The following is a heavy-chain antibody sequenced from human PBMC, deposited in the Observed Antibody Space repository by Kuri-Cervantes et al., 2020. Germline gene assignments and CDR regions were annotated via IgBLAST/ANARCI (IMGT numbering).Heavy chain of an antibody. CDR2: IKQDGSEK. CDR3: ARTGYFDY. Sequence: SCKASGGTFSSYTISWVRQAPGKGLEWVANIKQDGSEKYYVDSVKGRFTISRDNAKNSLYLQMNSLRAEDTAVYYCARTGYFDYWGQGTLVTVSS. CDR1: GGTFSSYT. V-gene: IGHV3-7*01. J-gene: IGHJ4*02.